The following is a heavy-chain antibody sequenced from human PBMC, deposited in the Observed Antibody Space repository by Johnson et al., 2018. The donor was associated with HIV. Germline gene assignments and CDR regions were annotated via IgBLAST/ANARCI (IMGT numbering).Heavy chain of an antibody. CDR1: DSTFSSYW. V-gene: IGHV3-7*01. D-gene: IGHD3-3*01. Sequence: VQLVESGGGLVQPGGSLRLSCVASDSTFSSYWMTWVRQAPGRGLEWVANIRQDGTEKYFVGSVKGRFTIPRDNAKRSLYLQMNRLRAEDTAVYYCVRQPDNVWSSDAFDIWGQGTMVTVSS. CDR2: IRQDGTEK. CDR3: VRQPDNVWSSDAFDI. J-gene: IGHJ3*02.